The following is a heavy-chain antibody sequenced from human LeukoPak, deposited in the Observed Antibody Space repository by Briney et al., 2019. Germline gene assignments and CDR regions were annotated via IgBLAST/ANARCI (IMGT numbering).Heavy chain of an antibody. CDR3: ARVIYYDSSGYYYAHDY. Sequence: SETLSLTCTVSGGSISSGGYYWSWLRQHPGTGLEWIGYIYYSGSTYYNPSLKSRVTISVDTSKNQFSLKLSSVTAADTAVYYCARVIYYDSSGYYYAHDYWGQGTLVTVSS. V-gene: IGHV4-31*03. J-gene: IGHJ4*02. D-gene: IGHD3-22*01. CDR2: IYYSGST. CDR1: GGSISSGGYY.